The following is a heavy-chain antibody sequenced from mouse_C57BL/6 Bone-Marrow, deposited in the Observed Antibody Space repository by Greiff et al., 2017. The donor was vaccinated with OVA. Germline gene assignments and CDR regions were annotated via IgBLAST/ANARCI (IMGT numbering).Heavy chain of an antibody. J-gene: IGHJ3*01. CDR1: GYAFSSSW. CDR2: IYPGDGDT. Sequence: VQRVESGPELVKPGASVKISCKASGYAFSSSWMNWVKQRPGKGLEWIGRIYPGDGDTNYNGKFKGKATLTADKSSSTAYMQLSSLTSEESAVYFCARSSDYGSSSWFAYWGQGTLVTVSA. D-gene: IGHD1-1*01. CDR3: ARSSDYGSSSWFAY. V-gene: IGHV1-82*01.